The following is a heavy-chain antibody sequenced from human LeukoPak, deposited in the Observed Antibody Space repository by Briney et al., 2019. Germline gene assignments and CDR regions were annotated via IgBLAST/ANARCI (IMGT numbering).Heavy chain of an antibody. D-gene: IGHD3-16*01. Sequence: GGSLRLSCAASGFTFRNYAMTWVRQAPGKGLEWVSTVRGSGDSTFYADSVKGRFTISRDNSKSTLYLQMSSLRAEDTAVYYCAKGGFFSSFDPWGQGTLVTVSS. V-gene: IGHV3-23*01. CDR3: AKGGFFSSFDP. CDR2: VRGSGDST. J-gene: IGHJ5*02. CDR1: GFTFRNYA.